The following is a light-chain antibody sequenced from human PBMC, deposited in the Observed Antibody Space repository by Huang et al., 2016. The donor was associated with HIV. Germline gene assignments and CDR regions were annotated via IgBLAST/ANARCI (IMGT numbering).Light chain of an antibody. CDR1: QSVSNY. J-gene: IGKJ4*01. CDR2: DTS. Sequence: EVVLTQSPATVSLSPGERATLSCRASQSVSNYLAWYQQRPGQAPRLLIYDTSNRATGVPARFSRSGSATDFTLTINSLEPEDFAVYYCQQRSDPLTFGGGTKVEI. CDR3: QQRSDPLT. V-gene: IGKV3-11*01.